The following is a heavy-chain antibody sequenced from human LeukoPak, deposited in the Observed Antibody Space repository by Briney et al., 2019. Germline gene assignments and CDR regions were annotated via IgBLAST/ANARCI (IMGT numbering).Heavy chain of an antibody. CDR1: GFPFSTFW. V-gene: IGHV3-7*01. D-gene: IGHD3-16*01. CDR3: VQGGHFDF. J-gene: IGHJ4*02. CDR2: IKGDGSEK. Sequence: GGSLRLSCVASGFPFSTFWMTWGRQAPGKGLEWVANIKGDGSEKYYEDSVLGRFTISRDNGKNSIYLEMNSLRAEDTALYYCVQGGHFDFWGQGALATVSS.